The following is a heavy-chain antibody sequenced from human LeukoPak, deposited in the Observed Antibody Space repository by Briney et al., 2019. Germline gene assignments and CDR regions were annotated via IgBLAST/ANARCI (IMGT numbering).Heavy chain of an antibody. V-gene: IGHV1-18*01. CDR2: ISAYNGNT. D-gene: IGHD3-3*01. Sequence: ASVKVSCKASGYTFTSYGTSWVRQAPGQGLEWMGWISAYNGNTNYAQKLQGRVTMTTDTSTSTAYMELRSLRSDDTAVYYCARVYYDFWSGYENYYYYYMDVWGKGTTVTVSS. J-gene: IGHJ6*03. CDR3: ARVYYDFWSGYENYYYYYMDV. CDR1: GYTFTSYG.